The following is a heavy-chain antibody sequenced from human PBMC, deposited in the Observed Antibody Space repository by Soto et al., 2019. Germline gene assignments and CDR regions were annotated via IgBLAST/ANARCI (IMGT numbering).Heavy chain of an antibody. CDR1: GFTVNGNK. CDR2: INNGGGT. Sequence: EVQLVETGGGLIQPGGSLSLSCAPSGFTVNGNKMSWVRQAPGKGREWAAVINNGGGTYYAASVKGRFTISRDNSKNTLYLKMNSLRAEDTAVYYCASTRGSSYDYGGQGTLVTVSS. V-gene: IGHV3-53*02. CDR3: ASTRGSSYDY. D-gene: IGHD6-6*01. J-gene: IGHJ4*02.